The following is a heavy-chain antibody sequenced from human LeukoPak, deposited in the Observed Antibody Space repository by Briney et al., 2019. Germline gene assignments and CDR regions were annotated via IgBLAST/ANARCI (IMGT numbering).Heavy chain of an antibody. D-gene: IGHD2-21*02. CDR1: GGSISSRTYY. CDR2: INYSGKI. J-gene: IGHJ4*02. Sequence: SETLSLTCTVSGGSISSRTYYWAWIRQPPGKGLEWIGSINYSGKITYNPSLKSRVTVSLDTSKNQFSLTLSSVTAAVTAVYYCARDFGDWRTDYWGQGTLVTVSS. V-gene: IGHV4-39*07. CDR3: ARDFGDWRTDY.